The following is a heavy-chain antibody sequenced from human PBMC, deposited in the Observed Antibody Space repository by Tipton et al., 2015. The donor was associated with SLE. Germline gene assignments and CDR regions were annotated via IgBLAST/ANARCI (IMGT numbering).Heavy chain of an antibody. CDR1: GFTFSSYT. Sequence: SLRLSCGASGFTFSSYTMNWVRQAPGKGLEWVSSISRSSSYIYYADSVKGRFTISRDNAKNSLYLQMNSLRAEDTAVYYCAKIPESLWFREFPYFDYWGQGTLVTVSS. CDR3: AKIPESLWFREFPYFDY. D-gene: IGHD3-10*01. CDR2: ISRSSSYI. V-gene: IGHV3-21*01. J-gene: IGHJ4*02.